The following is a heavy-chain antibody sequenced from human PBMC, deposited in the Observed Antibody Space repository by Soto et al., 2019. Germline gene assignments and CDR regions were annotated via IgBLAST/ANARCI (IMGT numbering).Heavy chain of an antibody. CDR2: INAGNGNT. CDR1: GYTFTSYA. V-gene: IGHV1-3*01. CDR3: ARGSGPMIEWH. Sequence: ASVKVSCKASGYTFTSYAMHWVRQAPGQRLEWMGWINAGNGNTKYSRKFQGRVTITRDTSASTAYMELSSLRSEDTAVYYCARGSGPMIEWHWGQGTLVTVSS. D-gene: IGHD3-22*01. J-gene: IGHJ4*02.